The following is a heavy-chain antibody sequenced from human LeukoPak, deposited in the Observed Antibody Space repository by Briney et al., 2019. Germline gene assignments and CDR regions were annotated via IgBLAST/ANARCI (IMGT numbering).Heavy chain of an antibody. CDR2: ISGSGGST. J-gene: IGHJ4*02. V-gene: IGHV3-23*01. Sequence: GGSLRLSCAASGFTFSSYAMSWVRQAPGRGLEWVSAISGSGGSTYYADSVKGRFTISRDNSKNTLYLQMNSLRAEDTAVYYCARDVFYWNDEVDYWGQGTLVTVSS. D-gene: IGHD1-1*01. CDR3: ARDVFYWNDEVDY. CDR1: GFTFSSYA.